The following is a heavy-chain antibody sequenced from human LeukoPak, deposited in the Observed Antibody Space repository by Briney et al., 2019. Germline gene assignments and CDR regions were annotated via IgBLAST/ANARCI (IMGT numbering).Heavy chain of an antibody. J-gene: IGHJ6*02. CDR1: GGSFSGYY. CDR3: ARGLVTTPALYYYYDMDV. CDR2: INHSGST. V-gene: IGHV4-34*01. Sequence: SETLSLTCAVYGGSFSGYYWSWIRQPPGKGLEWIGEINHSGSTNYNPSLKSRVTISVDTSKNQFSLKLSSVTAADTAVYYCARGLVTTPALYYYYDMDVWGQGTTVTVSS. D-gene: IGHD4-11*01.